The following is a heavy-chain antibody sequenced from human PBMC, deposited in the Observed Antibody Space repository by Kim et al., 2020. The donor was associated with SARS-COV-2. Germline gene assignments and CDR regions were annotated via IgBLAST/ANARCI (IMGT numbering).Heavy chain of an antibody. CDR3: ARDLYALDPPFDP. Sequence: AQKFQGRFRITACKSTSTAYMELSSLRSEDTAVYYCARDLYALDPPFDPWGQGTLVTVSS. V-gene: IGHV1-69*04. J-gene: IGHJ5*02. D-gene: IGHD2-8*01.